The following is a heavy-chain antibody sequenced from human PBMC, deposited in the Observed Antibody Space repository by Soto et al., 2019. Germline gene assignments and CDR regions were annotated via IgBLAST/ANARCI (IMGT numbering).Heavy chain of an antibody. CDR2: IIPIFGTT. D-gene: IGHD2-15*01. CDR1: GGTLSSYV. V-gene: IGHV1-69*13. J-gene: IGHJ4*02. CDR3: ARDPRQDCSGETCYYS. Sequence: SVEVSCKASGGTLSSYVISWVRQAPGQGLEWMGGIIPIFGTTTYGEKFQGRVTITADESTSTTYMELSSLKSEDTAVYYCARDPRQDCSGETCYYSWGQGTPVTVSS.